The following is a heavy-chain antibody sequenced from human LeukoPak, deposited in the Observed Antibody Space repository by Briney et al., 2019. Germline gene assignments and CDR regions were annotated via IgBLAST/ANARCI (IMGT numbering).Heavy chain of an antibody. D-gene: IGHD2-21*01. CDR2: IYYSGNT. CDR1: GGSISSYY. Sequence: PETPSLTCTVSGGSISSYYWSWIWQPPGKGLEWIGYIYYSGNTNYNPSLKSRVTISVDTSTNQFSLKLSSVTAADTAVYYCARVYSSGMDVWGQGTTVTVSS. CDR3: ARVYSSGMDV. V-gene: IGHV4-59*01. J-gene: IGHJ6*02.